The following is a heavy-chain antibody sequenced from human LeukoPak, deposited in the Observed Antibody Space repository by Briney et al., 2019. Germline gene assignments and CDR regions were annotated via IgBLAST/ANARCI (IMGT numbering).Heavy chain of an antibody. D-gene: IGHD2-21*02. CDR1: GGSISSYY. J-gene: IGHJ5*02. V-gene: IGHV4-59*01. CDR3: ARGKWEVVTAIPNWFDP. Sequence: ASETLSLTCTVSGGSISSYYWSWIRQPPGKGLEWIGYIYYSGSTNYNPSLKSRVTISVDTSKNQLSLKLSSVTAADTAVYYCARGKWEVVTAIPNWFDPWGQGTLVTVSS. CDR2: IYYSGST.